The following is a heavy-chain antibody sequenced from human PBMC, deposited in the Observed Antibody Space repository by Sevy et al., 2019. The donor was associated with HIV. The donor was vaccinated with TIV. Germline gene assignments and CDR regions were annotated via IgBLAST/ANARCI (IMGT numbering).Heavy chain of an antibody. CDR1: GYTFTGYY. CDR3: ARVVAARPAYYFDY. J-gene: IGHJ4*02. Sequence: ASVKVSCKASGYTFTGYYMHWVRQAPGQGLEWMGWINPNSGGTNYAQKFQDRVTMTRDTSISTAYMELSRLRSDDTAVYYCARVVAARPAYYFDYWGQGTLVTVSS. V-gene: IGHV1-2*02. D-gene: IGHD6-6*01. CDR2: INPNSGGT.